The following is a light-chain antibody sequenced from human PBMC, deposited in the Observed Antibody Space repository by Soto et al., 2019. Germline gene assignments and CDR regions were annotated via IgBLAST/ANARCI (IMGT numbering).Light chain of an antibody. CDR1: QSVSSSY. CDR3: QQYGSSPGT. J-gene: IGKJ1*01. Sequence: EIVLTQSSCTLSLSPGERATLSCRAIQSVSSSYLAWYQQKPGQAPRLLIYGASSRATGIPDRFSGSGSGTDFTLTISRLEPEDFAVYYCQQYGSSPGTFGQGTKVDIK. CDR2: GAS. V-gene: IGKV3-20*01.